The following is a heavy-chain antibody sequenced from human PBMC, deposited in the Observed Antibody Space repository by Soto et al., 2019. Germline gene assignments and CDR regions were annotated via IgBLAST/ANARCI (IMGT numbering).Heavy chain of an antibody. Sequence: EVQLLESGGGLVQPGGSLRLSCEASGFAFGTYVMSWVRQAPGKGLEWVSAISGRGNSTYYADSVKGRFTISRDNAKNTLYLQMTSLRAEDTAVYYCAKDIRSSGGRSPFDLWGQGTLVTVSS. V-gene: IGHV3-23*01. CDR3: AKDIRSSGGRSPFDL. J-gene: IGHJ4*02. CDR2: ISGRGNST. D-gene: IGHD2-15*01. CDR1: GFAFGTYV.